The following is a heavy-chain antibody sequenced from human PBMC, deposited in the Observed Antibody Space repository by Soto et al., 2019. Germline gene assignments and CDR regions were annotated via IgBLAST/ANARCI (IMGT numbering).Heavy chain of an antibody. J-gene: IGHJ5*02. CDR3: ARGEQWLPKGGNWFDP. CDR2: TYYRSKWYN. D-gene: IGHD6-19*01. V-gene: IGHV6-1*01. Sequence: SQTLSLTCVISGDSVSSNSAAWNWIRQSPSRGLEWLGRTYYRSKWYNDYAVSVKSRITINPDTSKNQFSLQLNSVTPEDTAVYYCARGEQWLPKGGNWFDPWGQGTLVTVSS. CDR1: GDSVSSNSAA.